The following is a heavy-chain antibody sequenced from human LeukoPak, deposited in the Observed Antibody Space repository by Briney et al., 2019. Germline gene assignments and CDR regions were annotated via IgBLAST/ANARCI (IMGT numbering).Heavy chain of an antibody. CDR1: GYTFTGYY. Sequence: GASVKVSCKASGYTFTGYYMHWVRQAPGQGLEWMGWINPNSVGTNYAQKFQGRVTMTRDTSISTAYMELSRLRSDDTAVYYCARDRNWNDRYYYMDVWGKGTTVTVSS. V-gene: IGHV1-2*02. CDR2: INPNSVGT. D-gene: IGHD1-1*01. J-gene: IGHJ6*03. CDR3: ARDRNWNDRYYYMDV.